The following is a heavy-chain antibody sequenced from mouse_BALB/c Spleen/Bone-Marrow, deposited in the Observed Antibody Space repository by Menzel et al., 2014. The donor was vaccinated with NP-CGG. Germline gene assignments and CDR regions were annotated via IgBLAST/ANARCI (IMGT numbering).Heavy chain of an antibody. CDR1: GFSLTSYG. CDR3: ARYGSILDY. CDR2: IWSGGST. Sequence: VQGVESGPGLVQPSQSLSITCTVSGFSLTSYGVHWVRQSPGKGLEWLGVIWSGGSTDYNAALISRLSISKDNSKSQVFFKMNSLQANDTAIYYCARYGSILDYWGQGTTLTVSS. V-gene: IGHV2-2*02. J-gene: IGHJ2*01. D-gene: IGHD1-1*01.